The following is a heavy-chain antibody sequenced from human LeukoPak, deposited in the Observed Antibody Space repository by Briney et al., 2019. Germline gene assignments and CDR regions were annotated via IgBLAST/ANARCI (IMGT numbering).Heavy chain of an antibody. J-gene: IGHJ3*02. D-gene: IGHD2/OR15-2a*01. CDR1: GFTFSSYA. V-gene: IGHV3-21*01. Sequence: PGGSLRLSCAASGFTFSSYAMNWVRQAPGKGLEWGSSISLTSNDIYYAASVRGRFIISRDNAKNLLSLQMNSLRAEDTALYYCARGDTSLQRNDALDIWGQGTMVSVSS. CDR2: ISLTSNDI. CDR3: ARGDTSLQRNDALDI.